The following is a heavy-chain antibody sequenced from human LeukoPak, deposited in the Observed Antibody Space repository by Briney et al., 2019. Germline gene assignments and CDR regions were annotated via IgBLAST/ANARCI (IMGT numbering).Heavy chain of an antibody. V-gene: IGHV4-59*08. D-gene: IGHD3-22*01. CDR1: GGSLSSYY. J-gene: IGHJ3*02. CDR2: IYYSGST. Sequence: SETPALTRTVSGGSLSSYYWGWIRQPPGKGLGGIGYIYYSGSTNYNPSLKSRVTISVDTSKNQFSLKLSSVTAADTAVYYCATEVVVRGNAFDIWGQGTMVTVSS. CDR3: ATEVVVRGNAFDI.